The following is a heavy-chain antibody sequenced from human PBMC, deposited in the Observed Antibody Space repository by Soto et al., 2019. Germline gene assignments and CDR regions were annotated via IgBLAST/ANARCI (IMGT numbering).Heavy chain of an antibody. V-gene: IGHV3-66*01. CDR3: AKGLAYCGGDCYSHFDL. CDR2: IYSGGTT. J-gene: IGHJ2*01. Sequence: PGGSLRLSCAPSGLSVSNNYMSWVRQAPGKGLEWVSVIYSGGTTHYAGAVRGRFTISRDNSKNTLYLQMNSLRAEDTAVYYCAKGLAYCGGDCYSHFDLWGRGTLVTVSS. D-gene: IGHD2-21*02. CDR1: GLSVSNNY.